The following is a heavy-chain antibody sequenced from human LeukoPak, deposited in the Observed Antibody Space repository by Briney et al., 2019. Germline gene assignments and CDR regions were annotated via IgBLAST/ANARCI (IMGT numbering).Heavy chain of an antibody. D-gene: IGHD3-3*01. J-gene: IGHJ4*02. V-gene: IGHV4-61*01. CDR2: IYYSGST. Sequence: SETLSLTCTVSGGSISSSSYYWGWIRQPPGKGLEWIGYIYYSGSTNYNPSLKSRVTISVDTSKNQFSLKLNSVTAADTAVYYCARERAYYDSTSADYWGQGTLVTVSS. CDR1: GGSISSSSYY. CDR3: ARERAYYDSTSADY.